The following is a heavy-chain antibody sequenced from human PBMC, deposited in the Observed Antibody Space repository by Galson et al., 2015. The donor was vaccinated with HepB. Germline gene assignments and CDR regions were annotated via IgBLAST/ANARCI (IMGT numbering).Heavy chain of an antibody. CDR1: GGSINSRNYY. D-gene: IGHD2/OR15-2a*01. V-gene: IGHV4-31*03. CDR3: ARTSSGIYAKNYYYYYMDV. J-gene: IGHJ6*03. CDR2: IYHTGTA. Sequence: TLSLTCTVSGGSINSRNYYWSWIRQHPGEGLEWIGYIYHTGTAYYAPSLKSRVTIAVDTSKNQFSLTVSSVSVADTAVYYCARTSSGIYAKNYYYYYMDVWGKGTTVTVSS.